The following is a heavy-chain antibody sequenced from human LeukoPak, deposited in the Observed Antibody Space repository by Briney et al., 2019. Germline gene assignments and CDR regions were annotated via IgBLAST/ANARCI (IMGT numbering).Heavy chain of an antibody. D-gene: IGHD3-10*01. J-gene: IGHJ4*01. CDR1: GGSMSNYY. V-gene: IGHV4-59*01. Sequence: SSETLSLTCTVSGGSMSNYYWSWIRQPPGKGLEWIGYIYHSGTTNYNPSLKSRVTISLDTSKSQFSLKLRSVTAADTAVYYCARGKKDDTGSYPADYWGQGTLVTVSS. CDR2: IYHSGTT. CDR3: ARGKKDDTGSYPADY.